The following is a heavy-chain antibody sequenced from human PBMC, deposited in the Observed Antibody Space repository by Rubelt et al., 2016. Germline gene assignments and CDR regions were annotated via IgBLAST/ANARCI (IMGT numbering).Heavy chain of an antibody. CDR1: GFTVSSNY. D-gene: IGHD2-8*01. CDR3: AQVLNGRFDY. Sequence: EGQLVDSGGGLVQPGGSLRLSCAASGFTVSSNYMSWVRQAPGKGLEWVSVIYSGGSPYYADSVTARFTMSRHTSKNTLYLQMNSLRAEDTATYYRAQVLNGRFDYWGQGTLVTVSS. J-gene: IGHJ4*02. CDR2: IYSGGSP. V-gene: IGHV3-53*04.